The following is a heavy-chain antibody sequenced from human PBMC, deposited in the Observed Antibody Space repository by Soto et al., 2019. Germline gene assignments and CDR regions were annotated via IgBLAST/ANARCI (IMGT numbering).Heavy chain of an antibody. CDR2: IYAGGST. CDR3: AAGTGSPAYYYALDV. V-gene: IGHV3-53*01. Sequence: EVQVAESGGGLIQPGGSLRLSCAASGFSVNNEYMSWVRQAPGKGLEWVALIYAGGSTHFADSVRGRFTISRDKSKNTMYLQMDSLRAEDTAVYYCAAGTGSPAYYYALDVWGQGTTVTVSS. CDR1: GFSVNNEY. J-gene: IGHJ6*02.